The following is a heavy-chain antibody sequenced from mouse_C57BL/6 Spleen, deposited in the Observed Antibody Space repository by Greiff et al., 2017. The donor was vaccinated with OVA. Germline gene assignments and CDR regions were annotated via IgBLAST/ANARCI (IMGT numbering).Heavy chain of an antibody. Sequence: DVKLVESGGDLVKPGGSLKLSCAASGYTFSSYGMSWVRQTPDKRLEWVATISSSGSYTYYPDRVKGRVTISRDNSKNTLYLQMSSLKSEDTAMYYCARQPSLLEGNAMDYWGQGTSVTVSS. J-gene: IGHJ4*01. D-gene: IGHD6-1*01. CDR3: ARQPSLLEGNAMDY. CDR1: GYTFSSYG. CDR2: ISSSGSYT. V-gene: IGHV5-6*02.